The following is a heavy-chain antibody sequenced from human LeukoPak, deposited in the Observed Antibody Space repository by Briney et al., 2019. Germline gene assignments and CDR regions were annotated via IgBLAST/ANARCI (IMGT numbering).Heavy chain of an antibody. CDR2: IRYDGSNK. CDR3: AKDSCSGGSCYPYYYYYMDV. Sequence: GGSLRLSCAASGFTFSSYGMHWVRQAPGKGLEWVAFIRYDGSNKYYADSVKGRFTISRDNSKNTLYLQMNSLRAEDTAVYYCAKDSCSGGSCYPYYYYYMDVWGKGTTVTISS. CDR1: GFTFSSYG. D-gene: IGHD2-15*01. J-gene: IGHJ6*03. V-gene: IGHV3-30*02.